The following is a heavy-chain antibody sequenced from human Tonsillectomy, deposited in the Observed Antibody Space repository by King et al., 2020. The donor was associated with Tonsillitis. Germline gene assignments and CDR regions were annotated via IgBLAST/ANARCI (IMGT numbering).Heavy chain of an antibody. V-gene: IGHV3-23*04. Sequence: VQLVESGGGLVQPGGSLRLSCAASGFTFSSYAMSWVRQAPGKGLEWVSGISGSGGSTYYADSVKGRFIISRDNSKNTLYLQVNSLRAEDTAVYYCAKDYYYASGSCFGYWGQGTLVTVSS. CDR2: ISGSGGST. CDR3: AKDYYYASGSCFGY. CDR1: GFTFSSYA. J-gene: IGHJ4*02. D-gene: IGHD3-10*01.